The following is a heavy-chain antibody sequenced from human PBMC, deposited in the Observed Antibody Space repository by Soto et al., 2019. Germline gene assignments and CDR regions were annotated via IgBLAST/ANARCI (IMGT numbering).Heavy chain of an antibody. CDR1: GFTFSNYW. D-gene: IGHD6-25*01. CDR3: AAAGGDHTRDVYYYYGMDV. CDR2: IKQDGSDK. V-gene: IGHV3-7*03. J-gene: IGHJ6*02. Sequence: GGSLRLSCVASGFTFSNYWMSWVRQAPGKGLEWVANIKQDGSDKYYEASVKGRFTFSRDNAKNSLNLQMNSLRSEDTAVYYCAAAGGDHTRDVYYYYGMDVWGQGTTVTVSS.